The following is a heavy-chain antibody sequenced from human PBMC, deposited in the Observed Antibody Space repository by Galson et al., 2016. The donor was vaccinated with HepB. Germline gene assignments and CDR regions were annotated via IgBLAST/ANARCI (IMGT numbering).Heavy chain of an antibody. J-gene: IGHJ6*02. CDR3: ARGGVYGSGSKYYYYYGMDV. CDR2: MYYSGST. D-gene: IGHD3-10*01. CDR1: GGSISGYF. V-gene: IGHV4-59*01. Sequence: SETLSLTCTVSGGSISGYFWSWIRQPPGKGLECIGYMYYSGSTNYNPSLKSRVIISVDTSKNQFSLKLSSVTAADTAVYYCARGGVYGSGSKYYYYYGMDVWGQGTTVTVSS.